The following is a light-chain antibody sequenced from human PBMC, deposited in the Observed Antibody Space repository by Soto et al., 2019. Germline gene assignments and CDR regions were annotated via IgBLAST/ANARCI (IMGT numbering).Light chain of an antibody. CDR1: SSDVGSYNI. J-gene: IGLJ1*01. CDR2: EVS. V-gene: IGLV2-23*02. CDR3: CSYAGSSTYV. Sequence: QSALTQPASVSGSPGQSITISCTGTSSDVGSYNIVSWYQQHPGKAPKLMIYEVSKRPSGVSNRFSGSKSGNTASLTISGIQAEDEADYYCCSYAGSSTYVFGTGTKLTV.